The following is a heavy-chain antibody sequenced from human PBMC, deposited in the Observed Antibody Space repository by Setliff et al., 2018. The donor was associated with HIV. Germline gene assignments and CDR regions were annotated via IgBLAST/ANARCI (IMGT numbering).Heavy chain of an antibody. CDR1: GSFINSDY. CDR3: ARQGAGYYYDSSEYYTGNGFDF. J-gene: IGHJ3*01. D-gene: IGHD3-22*01. Sequence: PSETLSLTCTVSGSFINSDYWGWIRQPPGKGLEWIGSIYHSAITYYNPSLWGRVTISIDTSKNQFSLNLRSVTAADTAIYYCARQGAGYYYDSSEYYTGNGFDFWGQGTLVTVSS. V-gene: IGHV4-38-2*02. CDR2: IYHSAIT.